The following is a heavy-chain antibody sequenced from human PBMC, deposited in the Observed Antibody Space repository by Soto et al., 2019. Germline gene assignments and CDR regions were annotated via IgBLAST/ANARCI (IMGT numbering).Heavy chain of an antibody. J-gene: IGHJ4*02. Sequence: SETLSLTCTVSGGSISSYYWSWIRQPPGKGLEWIGYIYYSGSTNYNPSLRSRVAISVDTSKNQFSLRLSSVTAADTAVYYCARLGRRTVASHFDYWGQGTLVTVSS. CDR2: IYYSGST. CDR3: ARLGRRTVASHFDY. CDR1: GGSISSYY. D-gene: IGHD2-21*01. V-gene: IGHV4-59*08.